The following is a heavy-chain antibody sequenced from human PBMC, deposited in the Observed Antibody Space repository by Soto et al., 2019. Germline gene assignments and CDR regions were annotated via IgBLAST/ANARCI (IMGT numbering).Heavy chain of an antibody. V-gene: IGHV1-46*01. CDR1: GYTFTSYY. CDR2: INPSGGST. Sequence: ASVKVSCKASGYTFTSYYMHWVRQAPGQGLEWMGIINPSGGSTSYAQKFQGRVTMTRDTSTSTVYMELSSLRSEDTAVYYCARFNSDSSHCYYGMDVWGQGTTVTVSS. CDR3: ARFNSDSSHCYYGMDV. D-gene: IGHD6-13*01. J-gene: IGHJ6*02.